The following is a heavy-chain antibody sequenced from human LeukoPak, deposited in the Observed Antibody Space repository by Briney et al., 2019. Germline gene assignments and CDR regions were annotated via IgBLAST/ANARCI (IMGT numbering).Heavy chain of an antibody. V-gene: IGHV4-59*01. J-gene: IGHJ6*02. CDR1: GGSISGWY. D-gene: IGHD1-14*01. Sequence: SETLSLTCTVSGGSISGWYWSWIRQPPGKGLEWIGYIYYSGSTNYNPSLKSRVTISVDTSKNQFSLKLSSVTAADTAVYYCARYRITARRDYYGMDVWGQGTTVTVSS. CDR2: IYYSGST. CDR3: ARYRITARRDYYGMDV.